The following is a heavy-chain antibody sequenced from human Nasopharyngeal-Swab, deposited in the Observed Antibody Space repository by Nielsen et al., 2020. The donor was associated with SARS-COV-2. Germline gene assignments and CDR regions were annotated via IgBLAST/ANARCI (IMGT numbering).Heavy chain of an antibody. CDR1: GFTFSSYA. V-gene: IGHV3-7*03. D-gene: IGHD4-17*01. Sequence: GGSLRLSCAASGFTFSSYAMSWVRQAPGKGLEWVANIKQDGSEKYYVDSVKGRFTISRDNAKNSLYLQMNSLRAEDTAVYYCARAGDYGDPVDYWGQGTLVTVSS. CDR2: IKQDGSEK. J-gene: IGHJ4*02. CDR3: ARAGDYGDPVDY.